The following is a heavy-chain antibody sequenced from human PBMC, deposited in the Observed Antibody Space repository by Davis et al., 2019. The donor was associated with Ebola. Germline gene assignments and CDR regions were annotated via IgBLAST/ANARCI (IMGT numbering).Heavy chain of an antibody. CDR3: VREAWGSYGFDH. CDR1: GFTFSSYW. J-gene: IGHJ4*02. Sequence: GESLKISCAASGFTFSSYWMSWVRQAPGKGLEWVANIKQDGSDKYYMDSVKGRFTISRDNAKNSLYLQMNSLRGEDTAVYYCVREAWGSYGFDHWGQGGLVTVSS. CDR2: IKQDGSDK. D-gene: IGHD1-26*01. V-gene: IGHV3-7*03.